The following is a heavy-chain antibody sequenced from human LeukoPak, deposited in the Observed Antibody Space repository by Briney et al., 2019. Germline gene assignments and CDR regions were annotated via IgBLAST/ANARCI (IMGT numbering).Heavy chain of an antibody. CDR1: GFTFSTYW. Sequence: GGSLRLSCAASGFTFSTYWMSWVRQAPGKGLEWVANIKQDRSEKNYVDSVKGRFTISRDNAKNSLSLQMNSMRAEDAAVYYCARDHSGYDYWGQGTLVTVSS. D-gene: IGHD5-12*01. CDR2: IKQDRSEK. J-gene: IGHJ4*02. CDR3: ARDHSGYDY. V-gene: IGHV3-7*01.